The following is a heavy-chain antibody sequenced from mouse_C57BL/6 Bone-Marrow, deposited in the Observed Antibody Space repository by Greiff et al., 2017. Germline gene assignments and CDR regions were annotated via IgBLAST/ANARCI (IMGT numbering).Heavy chain of an antibody. D-gene: IGHD1-2*01. J-gene: IGHJ2*01. CDR1: GYTFTSYW. Sequence: VQLQQPGAELVMPGASVKLSCKASGYTFTSYWMHWVKQRHGQGLEWIGEFDPSDSYTNYNQKFKGKSTLTVEKSSSTAYMQLSSLTSDDSAVYYCARRLEGLDYWGQGTTLTVSS. CDR2: FDPSDSYT. CDR3: ARRLEGLDY. V-gene: IGHV1-69*01.